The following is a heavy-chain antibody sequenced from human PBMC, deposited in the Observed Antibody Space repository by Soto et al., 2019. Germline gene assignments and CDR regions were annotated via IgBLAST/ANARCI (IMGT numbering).Heavy chain of an antibody. Sequence: GGSLRLSYRASGFTFSCRWMRWVRQAPGKGLEWVANIKQDGSEKYYVDSVKGRFTISRDNAKNSLYLQMNSLRAEDTAVYYCAREAGTGAFDIWGQGTMDTVSS. CDR2: IKQDGSEK. V-gene: IGHV3-7*01. D-gene: IGHD6-19*01. CDR3: AREAGTGAFDI. J-gene: IGHJ3*02. CDR1: GFTFSCRW.